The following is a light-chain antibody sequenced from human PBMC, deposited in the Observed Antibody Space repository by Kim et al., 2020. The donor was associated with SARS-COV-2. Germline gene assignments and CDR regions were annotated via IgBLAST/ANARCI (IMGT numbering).Light chain of an antibody. CDR2: YDS. J-gene: IGLJ2*01. CDR1: NIGSKS. Sequence: SYELTQPPSVSVAPGKTARITCGGNNIGSKSVYWYQQKPGQAPVLVIYYDSDRPSGIPERSSGSNSGNTATLTISRVEDGDEADYYCQVWDSGSDHVVFGGGTQLTVL. CDR3: QVWDSGSDHVV. V-gene: IGLV3-21*04.